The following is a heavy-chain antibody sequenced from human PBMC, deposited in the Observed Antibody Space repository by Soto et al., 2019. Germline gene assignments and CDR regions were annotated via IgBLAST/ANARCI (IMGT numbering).Heavy chain of an antibody. J-gene: IGHJ4*02. CDR1: GFSFSNYE. CDR3: ARDRAAGGY. V-gene: IGHV3-48*03. D-gene: IGHD6-13*01. CDR2: ISSGGDTI. Sequence: ESGGGLVQPGGSLRLSCAASGFSFSNYEMNWVRQAPGKGLEWVAYISSGGDTIHYADSVRGRFTVSRDNARNSLSLQMNTLRVEDTALYYCARDRAAGGYWGQGTLVTFSS.